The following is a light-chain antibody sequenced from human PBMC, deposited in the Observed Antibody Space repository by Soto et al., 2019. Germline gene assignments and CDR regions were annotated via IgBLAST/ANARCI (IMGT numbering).Light chain of an antibody. CDR3: QQYYNWPPFT. CDR1: QSVGTS. Sequence: TQSPATLSLSPGERATLSCRASQSVGTSIAWYQQKPGQAPRLLIYGASTRATGVPARFSGSGSGTAFTLTISSLQSEDFANYYCQQYYNWPPFTFGQGTKLEIK. V-gene: IGKV3-15*01. J-gene: IGKJ2*01. CDR2: GAS.